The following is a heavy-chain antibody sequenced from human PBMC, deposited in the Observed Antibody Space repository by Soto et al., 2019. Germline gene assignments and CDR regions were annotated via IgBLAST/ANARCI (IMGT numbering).Heavy chain of an antibody. CDR3: VRDQKYFRVNGNWFDS. CDR2: VSGNNGAS. V-gene: IGHV1-18*04. J-gene: IGHJ5*01. Sequence: GXSVKVSCKASGYTSADFGIRWVRQAPGQGLEWMGWVSGNNGASNPAPKVQGRITMTLDTSTGVSYMALRSLRSDDTAIYYCVRDQKYFRVNGNWFDSWGQGTLVTVSS. CDR1: GYTSADFG. D-gene: IGHD2-2*01.